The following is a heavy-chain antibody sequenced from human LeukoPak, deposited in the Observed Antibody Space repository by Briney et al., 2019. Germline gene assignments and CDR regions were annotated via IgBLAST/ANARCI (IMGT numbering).Heavy chain of an antibody. J-gene: IGHJ6*02. V-gene: IGHV3-13*04. CDR3: ARGDCSGGSCSSMDV. Sequence: PGRSLRLSCAASGFTFSTYDMHWVRQATGKGLEWVSGINPAGDTYYPGSVKGRFTISREDAKNSFYLQMNSLRVGDTAVYYCARGDCSGGSCSSMDVWGQGTTVTVSS. CDR2: INPAGDT. D-gene: IGHD2-15*01. CDR1: GFTFSTYD.